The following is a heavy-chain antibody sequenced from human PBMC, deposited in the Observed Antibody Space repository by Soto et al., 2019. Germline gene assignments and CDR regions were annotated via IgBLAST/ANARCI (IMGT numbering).Heavy chain of an antibody. Sequence: PGGCLRLSXAASGFTFSSYAMSWVRQAPGKGLEWVSAISGSGGSTYYADSVKGRFTISRDNSKNTLYLQMNSLRAEDTAVYYCAKLPDSSSREYYFDYWGQGTLVTVSS. D-gene: IGHD6-13*01. CDR3: AKLPDSSSREYYFDY. CDR1: GFTFSSYA. J-gene: IGHJ4*02. V-gene: IGHV3-23*01. CDR2: ISGSGGST.